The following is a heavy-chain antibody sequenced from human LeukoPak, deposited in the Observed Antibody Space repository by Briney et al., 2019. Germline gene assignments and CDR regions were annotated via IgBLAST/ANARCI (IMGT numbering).Heavy chain of an antibody. Sequence: GGSLRLSCAASGFTFSSYAMGWVRQAPGKGLEWVSAISGSGGSTYYADSVKGRFIISRDNSKNTLYLQMNSLRAEDTAVYYCANDPKYSGYDFSFDYWGQGTLVTVSS. CDR2: ISGSGGST. J-gene: IGHJ4*02. V-gene: IGHV3-23*01. CDR3: ANDPKYSGYDFSFDY. CDR1: GFTFSSYA. D-gene: IGHD5-12*01.